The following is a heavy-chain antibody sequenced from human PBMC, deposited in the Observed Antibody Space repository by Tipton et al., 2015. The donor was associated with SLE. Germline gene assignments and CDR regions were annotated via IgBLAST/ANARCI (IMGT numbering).Heavy chain of an antibody. CDR3: ATAPYCGGDCYAEYFQH. Sequence: GLVKPSETLSLTCAVYGGSFSGYYWSWIRQPPGKGLEWIGEINHSGSTNYNPSLKSRVTISVDTSKNQFSLKLSSVTAADTAVYYCATAPYCGGDCYAEYFQHWGQGTLVTVSS. D-gene: IGHD2-21*01. CDR2: INHSGST. J-gene: IGHJ1*01. V-gene: IGHV4-34*01. CDR1: GGSFSGYY.